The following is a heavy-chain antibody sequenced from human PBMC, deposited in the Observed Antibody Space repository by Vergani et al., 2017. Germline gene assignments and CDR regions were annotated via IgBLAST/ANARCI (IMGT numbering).Heavy chain of an antibody. V-gene: IGHV1-69*01. D-gene: IGHD4-17*01. Sequence: QVQLVQSGDEVKKPGSSVKVSCKASGCTFSSYAISWVRQAPGQGLEWMGGIIPIFGTANYAQKFQGRFTITADESTSTAYMELSSLRSEDTAVYYCASVVADDYGDYGNDYWGQGTLVTVSS. J-gene: IGHJ4*02. CDR3: ASVVADDYGDYGNDY. CDR1: GCTFSSYA. CDR2: IIPIFGTA.